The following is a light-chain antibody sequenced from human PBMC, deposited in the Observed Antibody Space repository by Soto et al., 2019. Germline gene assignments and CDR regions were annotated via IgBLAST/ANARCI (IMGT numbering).Light chain of an antibody. V-gene: IGKV1-8*01. CDR2: AAS. Sequence: AIRMTQSPSSLSASTGDRVTITCRASQGISSYLAWYQQKPGKAPKLLIYAASTLQSGVPSRFSGSGSGTDFTLTISCLQSEEFATYYCQLYYSYPPFTFGPGTKVDIK. J-gene: IGKJ3*01. CDR1: QGISSY. CDR3: QLYYSYPPFT.